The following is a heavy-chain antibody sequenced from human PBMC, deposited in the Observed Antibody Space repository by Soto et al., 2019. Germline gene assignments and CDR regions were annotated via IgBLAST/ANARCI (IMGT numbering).Heavy chain of an antibody. J-gene: IGHJ4*02. V-gene: IGHV3-53*01. CDR3: ARRDYDYESSGYYPLFDY. CDR1: RFTVSGNY. D-gene: IGHD3-22*01. Sequence: GSLRLSCAASRFTVSGNYMSWVRQAPGKGLEWVAFIYGGGDTYYADSVKGRFTISTDNSKKTLYLQMNSLRAEDTAVYYCARRDYDYESSGYYPLFDYWGQGIQVTVSS. CDR2: IYGGGDT.